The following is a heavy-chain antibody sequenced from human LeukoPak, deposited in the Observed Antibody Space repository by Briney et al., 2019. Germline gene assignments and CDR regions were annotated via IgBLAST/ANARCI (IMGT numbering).Heavy chain of an antibody. D-gene: IGHD3-22*01. CDR2: IYSGGST. Sequence: SGGSLRLSCAASGFTVSSNYMSWVRQAPGKGLKWVSVIYSGGSTYYADSVKGRFTISRDNSKNTLYLQMNSLRAEDTAVYYCARDIWDSSGRFFDYWGREPWSPSPQ. V-gene: IGHV3-53*01. CDR1: GFTVSSNY. J-gene: IGHJ4*02. CDR3: ARDIWDSSGRFFDY.